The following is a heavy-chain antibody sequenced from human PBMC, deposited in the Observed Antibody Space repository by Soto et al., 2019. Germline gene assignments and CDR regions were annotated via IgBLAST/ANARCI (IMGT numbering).Heavy chain of an antibody. CDR1: GFTFSSYG. CDR2: IWYDGSNK. V-gene: IGHV3-33*01. Sequence: QVQLVESGGGVVQPGRSLRLSCAASGFTFSSYGMHWVRQAPGKGLEWVAVIWYDGSNKYYADSVKGRFTISRDNSKNTLYLQMNSLRAEDTAVYYCARDHDSNYGSYYYYGMDVWGQGTTATVSS. J-gene: IGHJ6*02. D-gene: IGHD4-4*01. CDR3: ARDHDSNYGSYYYYGMDV.